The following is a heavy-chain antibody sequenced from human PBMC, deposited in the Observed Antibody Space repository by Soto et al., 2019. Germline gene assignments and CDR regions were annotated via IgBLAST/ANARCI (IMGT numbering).Heavy chain of an antibody. CDR3: ARDLPEQLWFGELLGPNYYGMDV. J-gene: IGHJ6*02. Sequence: ASVKVSCKASGYTFTSYGISWVRQAPGQGLEWMGWISAYNGNTNYAQKLQGRVTMTTDTSTSTAYMELRSLRSDDTAVYYCARDLPEQLWFGELLGPNYYGMDVWGQGTTVTVSS. CDR2: ISAYNGNT. CDR1: GYTFTSYG. D-gene: IGHD3-10*01. V-gene: IGHV1-18*01.